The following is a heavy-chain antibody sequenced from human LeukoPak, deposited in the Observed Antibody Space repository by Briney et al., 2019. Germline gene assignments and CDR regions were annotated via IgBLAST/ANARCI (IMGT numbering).Heavy chain of an antibody. D-gene: IGHD5-12*01. J-gene: IGHJ5*02. CDR1: GGSISSGGYY. V-gene: IGHV4-31*03. Sequence: PSETLSLTCTVSGGSISSGGYYWSWIRQHPGKGLEWIGYIYYSGSTYYNPSLKSRVTISVDTSKNQFSLKLSSVTAAGTAVYYCAIVATMTGRWFDPWGQGTLVTVS. CDR2: IYYSGST. CDR3: AIVATMTGRWFDP.